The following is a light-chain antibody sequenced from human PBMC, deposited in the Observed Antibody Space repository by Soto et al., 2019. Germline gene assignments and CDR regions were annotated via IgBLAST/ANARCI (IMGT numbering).Light chain of an antibody. Sequence: SYELTQPPSVSVAPGRTARITCGGDNIGSKGVHWYQQKPGQAPVLVIYYDNDRPSGIPERFSGSNSGNTATLTISRVEAGDEADYYCQVWDSSRDHVVFGGGTKLTVL. CDR1: NIGSKG. J-gene: IGLJ2*01. CDR2: YDN. CDR3: QVWDSSRDHVV. V-gene: IGLV3-21*04.